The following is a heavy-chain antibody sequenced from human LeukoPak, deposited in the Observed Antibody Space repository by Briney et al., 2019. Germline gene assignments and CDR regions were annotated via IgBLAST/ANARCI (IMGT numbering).Heavy chain of an antibody. Sequence: SETLSLTCGVSGGSISSTNWWSWVRQPPGQGLEWIGEISLTGETNYNPSLNGRVTMSLDGSRNQLSLDLTSVTAADTAVYYCARLSAGYGGFGELDYWGQGTLVTVSS. CDR2: ISLTGET. V-gene: IGHV4-4*02. J-gene: IGHJ4*02. D-gene: IGHD3-10*01. CDR3: ARLSAGYGGFGELDY. CDR1: GGSISSTNW.